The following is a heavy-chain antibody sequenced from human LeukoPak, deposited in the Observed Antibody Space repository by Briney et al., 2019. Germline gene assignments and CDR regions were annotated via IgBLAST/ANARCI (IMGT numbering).Heavy chain of an antibody. CDR1: GGSISSYY. CDR2: VYYTGST. V-gene: IGHV4-59*01. Sequence: PSETLSLTCTVSGGSISSYYWSWIRQPPGKGLEWIGNVYYTGSTNYNPSLKSRVTISVDTSKNQFSLKLSSVTAADTAVYYCAREGYGGYGPGTFDYWDQGTLVTVSS. J-gene: IGHJ4*02. CDR3: AREGYGGYGPGTFDY. D-gene: IGHD5-12*01.